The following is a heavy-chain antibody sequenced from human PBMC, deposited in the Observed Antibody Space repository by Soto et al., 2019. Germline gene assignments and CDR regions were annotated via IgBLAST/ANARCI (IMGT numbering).Heavy chain of an antibody. J-gene: IGHJ4*02. CDR1: GFTFNNFG. CDR2: IRFDGSNK. CDR3: ARSHSTSGSSYFDY. Sequence: QVQLVESGGGVVQPGRSLRLSCAASGFTFNNFGMHWVRQAPGKGLEWVAVIRFDGSNKNYADSVKGRFTVSRDNSKNTLDLQMDRLRAEDTAVYYCARSHSTSGSSYFDYWGQGTLVTVSS. D-gene: IGHD3-10*01. V-gene: IGHV3-33*01.